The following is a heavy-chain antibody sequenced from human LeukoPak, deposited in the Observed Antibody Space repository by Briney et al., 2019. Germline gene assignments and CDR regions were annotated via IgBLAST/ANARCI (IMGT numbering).Heavy chain of an antibody. CDR1: GGSISSSNW. Sequence: SETLSLTCTVSGGSISSSNWWCWVRQPPGKGLQWIGEIYHSGSTNYNPSLKSRATTSVDKSKNQFSLKLTSVTAADTAVYYCASKRHASASGAFDIWGQGTMVTVSS. V-gene: IGHV4-4*02. CDR3: ASKRHASASGAFDI. J-gene: IGHJ3*02. D-gene: IGHD3-10*01. CDR2: IYHSGST.